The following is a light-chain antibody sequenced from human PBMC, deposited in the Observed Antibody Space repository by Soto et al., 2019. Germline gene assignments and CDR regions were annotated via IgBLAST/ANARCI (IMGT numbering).Light chain of an antibody. CDR1: SSDVGGYNY. Sequence: QSVLTQPASVSGSPGQSITISCTGTSSDVGGYNYVSWYQQHPGKAPKLIIYGVSNRPSGISNRFSGSKSDNTASLTISGLQTEDEADYYCSSYTSSSPLRVFGGGTQLTVL. CDR2: GVS. CDR3: SSYTSSSPLRV. J-gene: IGLJ3*02. V-gene: IGLV2-14*01.